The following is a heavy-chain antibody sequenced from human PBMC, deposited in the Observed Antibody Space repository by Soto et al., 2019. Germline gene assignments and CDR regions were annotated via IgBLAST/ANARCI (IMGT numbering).Heavy chain of an antibody. J-gene: IGHJ4*02. V-gene: IGHV3-30*18. CDR3: AKPRQITSLLLYYFDY. CDR2: ISYDGSNK. D-gene: IGHD2-15*01. Sequence: GGSLRLSCSASGFTFSSYGMHWVRQAPGKGLEWVAVISYDGSNKYYADSVKGRFTISRDNSKNTLYLQMNSLRAEDTAVYYCAKPRQITSLLLYYFDYWGQGTLVTVSS. CDR1: GFTFSSYG.